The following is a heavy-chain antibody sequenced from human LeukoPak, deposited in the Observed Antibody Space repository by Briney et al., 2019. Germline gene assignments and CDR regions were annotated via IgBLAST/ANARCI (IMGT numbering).Heavy chain of an antibody. Sequence: GGSLRLSCAASGFTFSSYAMHWVRQAPGKGLEWVAVISYDGSNKYYADSVKGRFTISRDNSKNTLYLQMNSLRAEDTAVYYCARGGYFDWSWISGYFDYWGQGTLVTVSS. CDR2: ISYDGSNK. D-gene: IGHD3-9*01. CDR3: ARGGYFDWSWISGYFDY. CDR1: GFTFSSYA. V-gene: IGHV3-30*04. J-gene: IGHJ4*02.